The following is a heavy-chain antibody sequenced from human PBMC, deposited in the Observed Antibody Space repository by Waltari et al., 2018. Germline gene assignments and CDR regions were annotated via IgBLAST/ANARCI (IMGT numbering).Heavy chain of an antibody. CDR1: GVSITSNRHY. V-gene: IGHV4-39*01. J-gene: IGHJ3*01. D-gene: IGHD5-12*01. CDR2: MSYSGAT. CDR3: ATYIGASVGTAAFDV. Sequence: QLQLQESGPGLVKPSETLSLTCSVSGVSITSNRHYWGWIRQPPGQGLEWNGAMSYSGATYSSPSLENQVTVSRDTSKNQLSLRLVSVTAADTAVYYCATYIGASVGTAAFDVWGQGTMVTVSS.